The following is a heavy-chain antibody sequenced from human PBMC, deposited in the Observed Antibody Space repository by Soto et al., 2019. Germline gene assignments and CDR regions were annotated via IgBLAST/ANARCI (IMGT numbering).Heavy chain of an antibody. V-gene: IGHV4-59*01. D-gene: IGHD3-3*01. J-gene: IGHJ6*02. CDR1: GGSISSYY. Sequence: XETLSLTCTVSGGSISSYYWSWTRQPPGKGLEWIGYIYYSGSTNYNPSLKSRVTISVDTSKNQFSLKLSSVTAADTAVYYCARGGAYYDFWSGYYGVKVSSMDVWGQGTTVTVSS. CDR2: IYYSGST. CDR3: ARGGAYYDFWSGYYGVKVSSMDV.